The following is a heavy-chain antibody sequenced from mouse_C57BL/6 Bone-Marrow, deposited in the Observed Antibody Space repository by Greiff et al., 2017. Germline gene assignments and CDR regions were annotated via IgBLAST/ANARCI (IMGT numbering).Heavy chain of an antibody. CDR1: GYTFTDYS. J-gene: IGHJ4*01. CDR3: ARKVYYYAMDY. V-gene: IGHV1-19*01. D-gene: IGHD2-14*01. Sequence: EVQLQQSGPVLVKPGASVKMSCKASGYTFTDYSMNWVKQSHGKSLEWVGVINPYNGGTSYNEKVKGRATLTVDKSSSTAYMELNSLTSEDSAVYYCARKVYYYAMDYWGQGTSVTVSS. CDR2: INPYNGGT.